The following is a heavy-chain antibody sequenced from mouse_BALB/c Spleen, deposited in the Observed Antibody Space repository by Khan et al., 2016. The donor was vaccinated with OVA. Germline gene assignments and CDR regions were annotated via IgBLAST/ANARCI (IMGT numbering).Heavy chain of an antibody. V-gene: IGHV2-2*02. J-gene: IGHJ3*01. CDR3: ARNYDYDEGLAY. CDR2: IWSGGST. Sequence: VQLQQSGPGLVQPSQSLSITCTVSGFSLTTYGVHWVRQSPGKGLEWLGVIWSGGSTDYNAAFISRLSISKDSSKSQVFFQMNSLQVNDTAIYYWARNYDYDEGLAYWGQGTLVTVSA. D-gene: IGHD2-4*01. CDR1: GFSLTTYG.